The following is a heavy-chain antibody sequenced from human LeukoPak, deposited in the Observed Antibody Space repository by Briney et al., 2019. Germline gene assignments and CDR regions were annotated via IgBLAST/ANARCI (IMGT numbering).Heavy chain of an antibody. V-gene: IGHV4-34*01. CDR1: GGSFSGYY. J-gene: IGHJ4*02. Sequence: PSETLSLTCAVYGGSFSGYYWSWIRQPPGKGLEWIGEINHSGSTNYNPSLKSRVTISVDTSKNQFSLKLSSVTAADTAVYYCASSGSYYPSFDYWDQGTLVTVSS. D-gene: IGHD1-26*01. CDR2: INHSGST. CDR3: ASSGSYYPSFDY.